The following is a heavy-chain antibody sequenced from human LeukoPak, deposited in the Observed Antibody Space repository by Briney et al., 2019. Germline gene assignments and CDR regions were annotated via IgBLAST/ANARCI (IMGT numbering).Heavy chain of an antibody. J-gene: IGHJ3*02. CDR2: INHSGST. Sequence: PSETLSLTCAVYGGSFSGYYWSWIRQPPGKGLEWNGEINHSGSTNYNPSLKSRVTISVDTSKNQFSLKLSSVTAADTAVYYCARDLYSYGTIDIWGQGTMVTVSS. CDR1: GGSFSGYY. D-gene: IGHD5-18*01. CDR3: ARDLYSYGTIDI. V-gene: IGHV4-34*01.